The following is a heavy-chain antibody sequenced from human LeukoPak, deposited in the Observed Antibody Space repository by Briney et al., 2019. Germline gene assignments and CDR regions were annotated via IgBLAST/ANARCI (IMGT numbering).Heavy chain of an antibody. J-gene: IGHJ4*02. CDR1: GLSFRSYA. CDR2: ITWSGSST. Sequence: GGSLRLSCAASGLSFRSYAMSWVRQALGKGLEWVSAITWSGSSTFYADAVKGRFTISKDNSKNTLYLQMNSLRAEDTAVYYCAKRVSGWYLVDYWGQGALVTVSS. CDR3: AKRVSGWYLVDY. V-gene: IGHV3-23*01. D-gene: IGHD6-19*01.